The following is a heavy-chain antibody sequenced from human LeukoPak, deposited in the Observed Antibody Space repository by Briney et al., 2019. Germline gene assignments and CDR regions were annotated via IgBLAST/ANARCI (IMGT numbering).Heavy chain of an antibody. V-gene: IGHV3-21*01. J-gene: IGHJ4*02. CDR1: GFTFSDYS. D-gene: IGHD1-26*01. Sequence: GSLRLSCAASGFTFSDYSMTWVRQAPGKALEWVSSISGNSFHIYYADSVKGRFTISRDNAYTSLYLQLNSLRAEDTAVYYCASGTIVGARGADNWGQGTLVTVSS. CDR2: ISGNSFHI. CDR3: ASGTIVGARGADN.